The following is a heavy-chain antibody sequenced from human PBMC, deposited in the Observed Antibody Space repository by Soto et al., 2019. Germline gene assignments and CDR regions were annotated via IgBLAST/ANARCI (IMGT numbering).Heavy chain of an antibody. V-gene: IGHV3-15*07. D-gene: IGHD3-22*01. Sequence: GLLRHSCAAAGFTFSKAWINWVRQVPGKGLEWVGRIKSKTDGGTTDFAAPVKGRFAISRDDSKNMVYLQMNSLKTEDKALYFFTTDPNIPNVIVVLAYRGHGTVVPVSS. CDR3: TTDPNIPNVIVVLAY. CDR1: GFTFSKAW. J-gene: IGHJ4*01. CDR2: IKSKTDGGTT.